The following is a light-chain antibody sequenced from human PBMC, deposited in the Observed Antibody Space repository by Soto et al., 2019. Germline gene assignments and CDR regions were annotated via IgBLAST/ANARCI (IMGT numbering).Light chain of an antibody. J-gene: IGKJ5*01. V-gene: IGKV3-20*01. Sequence: EIVLTQSPGTLSLSPGERATLSCRASQSVSNSYLAWYQQKPGQAPRLLIFGASRMDSGIPDRFSGSGSGTDFTLTISRLEPEDFAVYYCQQYSSSPSITFGQGTRLEIK. CDR1: QSVSNSY. CDR2: GAS. CDR3: QQYSSSPSIT.